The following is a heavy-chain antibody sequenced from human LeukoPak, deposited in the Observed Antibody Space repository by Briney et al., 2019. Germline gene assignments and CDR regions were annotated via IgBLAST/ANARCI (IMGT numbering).Heavy chain of an antibody. D-gene: IGHD3-9*01. V-gene: IGHV4-59*08. Sequence: SETLSLTCTVSGGSISSYYWSWIRQPPGKGLEWIGFIYYTGSTHYKSPLKSRVTLSVDTSKNQFSLKLSSVTAADTAVYYCARQSSDILTGYYRGPYYYYGMGVWGQGTTVTVSS. CDR3: ARQSSDILTGYYRGPYYYYGMGV. CDR1: GGSISSYY. CDR2: IYYTGST. J-gene: IGHJ6*02.